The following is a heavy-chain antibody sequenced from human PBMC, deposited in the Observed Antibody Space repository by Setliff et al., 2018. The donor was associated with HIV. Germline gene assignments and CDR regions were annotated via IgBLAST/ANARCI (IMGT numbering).Heavy chain of an antibody. V-gene: IGHV3-23*05. CDR2: ITNSARST. CDR1: GFTFSSYA. CDR3: ARHSPSDY. J-gene: IGHJ4*02. Sequence: GGSLRLSCAASGFTFSSYAMSWVRQAPGKGLEWVLTITNSARSTHSADSVKGRFTISRDDSRKTLYLQMNSLRVEDTAVYYCARHSPSDYWGQGTLVTVSS.